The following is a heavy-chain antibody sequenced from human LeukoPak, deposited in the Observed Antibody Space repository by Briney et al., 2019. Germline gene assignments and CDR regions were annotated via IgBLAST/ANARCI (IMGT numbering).Heavy chain of an antibody. CDR2: TNVDGTYT. Sequence: PGGSLRLSCVASGFTFTDHWMHWVRQAPGKGLEWVSHTNVDGTYTNYAGSVRGRFTISRDNAKNTLYLQMETLRVEDTAMYYCTRDSPPSALNVDFDPWGQGTLVTVS. J-gene: IGHJ5*02. CDR3: TRDSPPSALNVDFDP. V-gene: IGHV3-74*01. CDR1: GFTFTDHW. D-gene: IGHD4-17*01.